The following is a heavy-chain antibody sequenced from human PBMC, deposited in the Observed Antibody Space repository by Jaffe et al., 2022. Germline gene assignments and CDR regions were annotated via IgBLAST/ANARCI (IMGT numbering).Heavy chain of an antibody. J-gene: IGHJ3*01. CDR1: GFTFSYAW. CDR3: TTDVSDCNGFTCYNAFHL. D-gene: IGHD3-22*01. CDR2: IKRKADGGRI. Sequence: EVQLVESGGGVVKPGGSLRLSCAASGFTFSYAWMHWVRQTPGKGLEWVARIKRKADGGRIDHAAPVKGRFTISRDDSNNMLFLQMNSLKTEDTAVYYCTTDVSDCNGFTCYNAFHLWGQGTMVTVSS. V-gene: IGHV3-15*01.